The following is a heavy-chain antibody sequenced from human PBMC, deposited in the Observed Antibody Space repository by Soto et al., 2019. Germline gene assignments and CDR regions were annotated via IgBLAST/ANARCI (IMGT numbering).Heavy chain of an antibody. D-gene: IGHD2-8*02. J-gene: IGHJ3*02. Sequence: EVQLVESGGGLVKPGGSLRLSCADSGFTFSNAWMSWVRQTPGKGLQWVGRIKSKTAGGTTDYAAPVKGRFTISRDDSENSLYLEMNSLKTEDTAVYSCAREAGGGSGGAFEIWGQGTMVTVSS. CDR1: GFTFSNAW. V-gene: IGHV3-15*01. CDR2: IKSKTAGGTT. CDR3: AREAGGGSGGAFEI.